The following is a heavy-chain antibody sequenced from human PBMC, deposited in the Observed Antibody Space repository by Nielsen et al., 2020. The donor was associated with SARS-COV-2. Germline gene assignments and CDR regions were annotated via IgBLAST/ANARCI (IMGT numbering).Heavy chain of an antibody. CDR3: ASNSMPRSSMDV. CDR2: INPSGGST. CDR1: RYTFTSYY. Sequence: ASVKVSCKASRYTFTSYYMHWVRQAPGQGLEWMGIINPSGGSTSYAQKFQGRVTMTRDTSTSTVYMELSSLRSEDTAVYYCASNSMPRSSMDVWGQGTTVTVSS. J-gene: IGHJ6*02. V-gene: IGHV1-46*01. D-gene: IGHD2/OR15-2a*01.